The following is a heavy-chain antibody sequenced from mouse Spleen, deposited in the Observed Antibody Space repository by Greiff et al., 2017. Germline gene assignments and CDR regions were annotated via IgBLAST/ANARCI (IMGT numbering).Heavy chain of an antibody. CDR1: GYTFTSYW. J-gene: IGHJ4*01. CDR2: IDPSDSYT. Sequence: QVQLKQPGAELVMPGASVKLSCKASGYTFTSYWMHWVKQRPGQGLEWIGEIDPSDSYTNYNQKFKGKAKLTVDKSSSTAYMQLSSLTSEDSAVYYCARGLAMDYWGQGTSVTVSS. V-gene: IGHV1-69*01. CDR3: ARGLAMDY.